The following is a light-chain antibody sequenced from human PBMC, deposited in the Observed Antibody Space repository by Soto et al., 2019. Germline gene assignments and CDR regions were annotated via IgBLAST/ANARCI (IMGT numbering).Light chain of an antibody. CDR1: QSVSSN. V-gene: IGKV3-20*01. CDR2: GAS. CDR3: QQYGGSPLT. Sequence: EIVFSHAPATPSVSPGERATLSCRASQSVSSNLAWYQQKPGQAPRLLIYGASSRATGIPDRFSGSGSGTDFTLTISRLEPEDFAVYYCQQYGGSPLTFGGGTKVDIK. J-gene: IGKJ4*01.